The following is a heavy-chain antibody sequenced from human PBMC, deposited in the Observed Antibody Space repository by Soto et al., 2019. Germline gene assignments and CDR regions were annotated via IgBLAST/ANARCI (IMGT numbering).Heavy chain of an antibody. CDR3: ARNRSPDSSALGDFHX. CDR2: VYYSGST. CDR1: GGSISSVGYY. V-gene: IGHV4-31*03. Sequence: SETLSLTCTVSGGSISSVGYYWSWIRQHPGKGLEVIGYVYYSGSTYCNPSLKSRVTISVDTSKNQFSLKLSSVTAADTAVYYCARNRSPDSSALGDFHXWGQGTLVTVSX. D-gene: IGHD3-22*01. J-gene: IGHJ4*02.